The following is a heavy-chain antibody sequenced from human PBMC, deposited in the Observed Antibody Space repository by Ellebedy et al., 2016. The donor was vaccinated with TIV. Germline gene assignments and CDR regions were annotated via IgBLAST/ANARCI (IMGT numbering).Heavy chain of an antibody. D-gene: IGHD4-11*01. Sequence: PGGSLRLSCSASGFSFSGFYMTWIRQAPGKGLEWISSISNSGTYTKYADSVKGRFTISRDNADNSLYLEMNSLRADDTAVYYCARNLQYTKYGMDVWGQGTTVIVSS. CDR3: ARNLQYTKYGMDV. J-gene: IGHJ6*02. CDR2: ISNSGTYT. CDR1: GFSFSGFY. V-gene: IGHV3-11*03.